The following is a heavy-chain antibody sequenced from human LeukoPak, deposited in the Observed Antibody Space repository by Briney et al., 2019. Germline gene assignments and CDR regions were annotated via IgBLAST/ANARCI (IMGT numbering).Heavy chain of an antibody. D-gene: IGHD3-22*01. V-gene: IGHV3-7*01. CDR3: ARYASISGSRWLDP. J-gene: IGHJ5*02. CDR1: GFTFSSYW. CDR2: IKQDGSEK. Sequence: QPGGSLRLSCAASGFTFSSYWMSWVRQAPGKGLEWAAHIKQDGSEKYYVDSVKGRFIISRDNAKNSLCLQMNSLRGEDTAVYYCARYASISGSRWLDPWGQGTLVTVSS.